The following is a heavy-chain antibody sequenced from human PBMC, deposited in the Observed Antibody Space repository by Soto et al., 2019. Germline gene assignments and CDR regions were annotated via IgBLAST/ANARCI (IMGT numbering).Heavy chain of an antibody. J-gene: IGHJ3*02. CDR3: ARYSRGGVSPRIAVADAFDI. CDR2: IYYSGST. V-gene: IGHV4-59*08. Sequence: SETLSLTCTVSGGSISSYYWSWIRQPPGKGLEWIGYIYYSGSTNYNPSLKSRVTISVDTSKNQFSLKLSSVTAADTAVYYCARYSRGGVSPRIAVADAFDIWGQGTMVTVSS. D-gene: IGHD6-19*01. CDR1: GGSISSYY.